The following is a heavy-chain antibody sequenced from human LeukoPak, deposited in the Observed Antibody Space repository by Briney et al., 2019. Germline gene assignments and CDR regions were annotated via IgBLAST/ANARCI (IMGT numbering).Heavy chain of an antibody. D-gene: IGHD3-10*01. CDR1: GGSFSGYY. V-gene: IGHV4-34*01. Sequence: ASETLSLTCAVYGGSFSGYYWSWIRQPPGKGLEWIGEINHSGSTNYNPSLKSRVTISVDTSKNQFSLKLSSVTAADTAVYYCARHVWFGEHNGHENWFDPWGQGTLVIVSS. J-gene: IGHJ5*02. CDR3: ARHVWFGEHNGHENWFDP. CDR2: INHSGST.